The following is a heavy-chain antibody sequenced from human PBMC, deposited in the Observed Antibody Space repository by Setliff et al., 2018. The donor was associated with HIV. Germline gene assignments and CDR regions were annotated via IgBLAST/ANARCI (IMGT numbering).Heavy chain of an antibody. V-gene: IGHV4-59*01. Sequence: PSETLSLTCTVSGGSITSNYWGWIRQPPGKALEWIGYIYYIGTTNYNPSLQSRVTIFLDTSKTQFSLRLSSVTAADTAMYYCARAMTYSGSGSYALDVWGKGTTVTVPQ. J-gene: IGHJ6*04. D-gene: IGHD3-10*01. CDR3: ARAMTYSGSGSYALDV. CDR2: IYYIGTT. CDR1: GGSITSNY.